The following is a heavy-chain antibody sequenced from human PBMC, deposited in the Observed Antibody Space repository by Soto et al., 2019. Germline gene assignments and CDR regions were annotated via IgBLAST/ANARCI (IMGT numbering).Heavy chain of an antibody. Sequence: AASVKVSCKASGGTFSSYAFSWVRQAPGQGLEWMGGIIPIFGTANYAQKFQGRVTITADKSTGTAYIELSSLRSEDTAVYYCLNIPHYWGQGTLVTVSS. V-gene: IGHV1-69*06. J-gene: IGHJ4*02. CDR3: LNIPHY. CDR2: IIPIFGTA. CDR1: GGTFSSYA.